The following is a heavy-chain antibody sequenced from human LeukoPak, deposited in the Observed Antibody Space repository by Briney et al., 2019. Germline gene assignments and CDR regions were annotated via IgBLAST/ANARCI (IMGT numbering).Heavy chain of an antibody. Sequence: GGSLRLSCAASGFTFSSYAMHWVRQAPGKGLEYVSAISSNGDSTYYANTVKGRFTISRDNSKNTLYLQVGSLRAEGMAVYYCARVLSSGYYYGVDYWGQGTLVTVSS. CDR2: ISSNGDST. J-gene: IGHJ4*02. CDR1: GFTFSSYA. CDR3: ARVLSSGYYYGVDY. V-gene: IGHV3-64*01. D-gene: IGHD3-22*01.